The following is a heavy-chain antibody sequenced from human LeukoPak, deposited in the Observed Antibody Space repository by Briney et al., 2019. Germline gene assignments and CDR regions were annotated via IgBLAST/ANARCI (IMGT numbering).Heavy chain of an antibody. D-gene: IGHD6-19*01. V-gene: IGHV4-59*08. Sequence: SETLPLICTVSGGSISSYYWSWIRQPPGKGLEWIGYIYYSGSTNYNPSLKSRVTISVDTSKNQFSLKLSSVTAADTAVYYCARHRSKLAVADYWGQGTLVTVSS. CDR2: IYYSGST. CDR3: ARHRSKLAVADY. CDR1: GGSISSYY. J-gene: IGHJ4*02.